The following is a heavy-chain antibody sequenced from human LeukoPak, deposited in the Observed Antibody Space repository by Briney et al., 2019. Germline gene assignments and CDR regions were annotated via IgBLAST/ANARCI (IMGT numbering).Heavy chain of an antibody. Sequence: SVKVSCKASGGTFSSYAISWVRQAPGQGLEWMGRIIPILGIANYAQKFQGRVTITADKSTSTAYMELSSLRSEDTAVYYCARFRNWGLAGYWGQGTLVTVSS. CDR3: ARFRNWGLAGY. D-gene: IGHD7-27*01. J-gene: IGHJ4*02. CDR2: IIPILGIA. CDR1: GGTFSSYA. V-gene: IGHV1-69*04.